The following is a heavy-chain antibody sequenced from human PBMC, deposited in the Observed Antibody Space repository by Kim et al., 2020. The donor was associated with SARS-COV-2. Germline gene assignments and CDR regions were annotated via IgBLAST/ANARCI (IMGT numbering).Heavy chain of an antibody. Sequence: GGSLRLSCAASGFTFSDYYMSWIRQAPGKGLEWVSYISSSGSTIYYADSVKGRFTISRDNAKNSLYLQMNSLRAEDTAVYYCASSVGGTHPQDYYYGMDVWGQGTTVTVSS. CDR2: ISSSGSTI. V-gene: IGHV3-11*04. CDR1: GFTFSDYY. J-gene: IGHJ6*02. CDR3: ASSVGGTHPQDYYYGMDV. D-gene: IGHD2-15*01.